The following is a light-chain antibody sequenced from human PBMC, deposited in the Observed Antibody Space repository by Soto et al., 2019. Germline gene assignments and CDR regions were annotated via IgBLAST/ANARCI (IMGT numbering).Light chain of an antibody. CDR3: CSYAGSFAV. CDR2: EGS. J-gene: IGLJ7*01. CDR1: SSDVGSYNL. Sequence: QSGLTQPASVSGSPGQSITISCTGTSSDVGSYNLVSWYQQHPGKAPKLMIYEGSKRPSGVSNRFSGSKSGNTASLTISGLQAEDEADYYCCSYAGSFAVFGGGTQLTVL. V-gene: IGLV2-23*01.